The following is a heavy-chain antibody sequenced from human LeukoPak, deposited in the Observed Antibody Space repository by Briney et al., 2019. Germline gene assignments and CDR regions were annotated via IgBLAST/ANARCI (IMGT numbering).Heavy chain of an antibody. CDR3: ARIPNYYGSGSYRKGRWFDP. J-gene: IGHJ5*02. V-gene: IGHV4-34*01. CDR2: INHGGST. D-gene: IGHD3-10*01. Sequence: SETLSLTCAVYGGSFSGYYWSWIRQPPGKGLEWIGEINHGGSTNYNPSLKSRVTISVDTSKNQISLKLRSVTAADTAVYYCARIPNYYGSGSYRKGRWFDPWGQGTLVTVSS. CDR1: GGSFSGYY.